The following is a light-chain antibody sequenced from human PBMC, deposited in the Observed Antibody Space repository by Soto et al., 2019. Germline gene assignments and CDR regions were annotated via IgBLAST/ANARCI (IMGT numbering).Light chain of an antibody. V-gene: IGKV3-20*01. CDR1: QTVSSSS. CDR2: GAS. CDR3: QGYGSSRT. Sequence: EIVLTQSPGTLSLSPGEKVTLSCRASQTVSSSSVAWYQQKPGQAPRLLIYGASSRATGIPDRFSGSGSGTDFTLTISRLEPEDFPVYYCQGYGSSRTFGQGTKVEIK. J-gene: IGKJ1*01.